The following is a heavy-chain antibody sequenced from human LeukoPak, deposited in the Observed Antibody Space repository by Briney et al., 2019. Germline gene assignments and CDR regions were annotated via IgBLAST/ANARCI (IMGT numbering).Heavy chain of an antibody. CDR3: ARDPGILTGHYLYYYYGMDV. CDR1: GGTFSSYA. CDR2: IIPIFGTA. D-gene: IGHD3-9*01. Sequence: SVKVSCKASGGTFSSYAISWVRQAPGQGLEWMGGIIPIFGTANYAQKFQGRVTITADESTSTAYMELSSLRSEDTAVYYCARDPGILTGHYLYYYYGMDVWGQGTTVTVSS. J-gene: IGHJ6*02. V-gene: IGHV1-69*13.